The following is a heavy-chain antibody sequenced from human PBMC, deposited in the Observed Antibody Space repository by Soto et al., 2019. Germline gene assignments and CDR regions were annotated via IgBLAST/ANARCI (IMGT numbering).Heavy chain of an antibody. CDR2: IYHSGST. V-gene: IGHV4-30-2*01. J-gene: IGHJ4*02. CDR1: GGSISSGGYS. D-gene: IGHD1-1*01. Sequence: SETLSLTCAVSGGSISSGGYSWSWIRQPPGKGLEWIGYIYHSGSTYYNPSLKSRVTISADLFNSKIFLEVHSLGAADTAVYYCARAGFWNLDSWGQGTPVTVSS. CDR3: ARAGFWNLDS.